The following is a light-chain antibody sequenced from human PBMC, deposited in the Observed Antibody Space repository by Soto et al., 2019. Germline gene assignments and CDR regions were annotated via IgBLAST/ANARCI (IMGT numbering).Light chain of an antibody. J-gene: IGKJ2*01. Sequence: VMTQSPATLSVSPGERATLSCRASQSISSSFAWYQQKPGQAPRLLIYGASTRATDIPARLSGSGSGTEFTLTISGLQSEDYAAYYCQQYINWTPYTFGQGTKLEIK. V-gene: IGKV3-15*01. CDR1: QSISSS. CDR2: GAS. CDR3: QQYINWTPYT.